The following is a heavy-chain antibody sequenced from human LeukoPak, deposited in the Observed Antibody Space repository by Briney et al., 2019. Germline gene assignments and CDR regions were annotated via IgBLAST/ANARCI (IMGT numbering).Heavy chain of an antibody. J-gene: IGHJ4*02. CDR3: VRRDGYNFDY. CDR2: VCSNAACA. D-gene: IGHD5-24*01. Sequence: GGSLRLSCAAAGFSFSSYAIHWVRQAPGKGLEYVSAVCSNAACAYYADSVRGRFSMSRDNSKNTVWLQMDNLRVEDMAIYYCVRRDGYNFDYWGRGTLVTVSS. CDR1: GFSFSSYA. V-gene: IGHV3-64*02.